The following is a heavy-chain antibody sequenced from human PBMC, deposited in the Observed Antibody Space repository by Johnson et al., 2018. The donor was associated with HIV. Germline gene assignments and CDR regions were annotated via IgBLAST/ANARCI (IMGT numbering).Heavy chain of an antibody. CDR1: GFTFSTYG. Sequence: QVQLVESGGGLVKPGGSLRLSCAASGFTFSTYGMHWVRQAPGKGLAWVAFIRSDGTSKYYVDSVKGRFTISRDNTKNTLYLQMNHIRTEDTAVYYCAKDLSLYNGDYDRVLDVFVIWGQGTMVTVSS. J-gene: IGHJ3*02. V-gene: IGHV3-30*02. CDR2: IRSDGTSK. D-gene: IGHD1-7*01. CDR3: AKDLSLYNGDYDRVLDVFVI.